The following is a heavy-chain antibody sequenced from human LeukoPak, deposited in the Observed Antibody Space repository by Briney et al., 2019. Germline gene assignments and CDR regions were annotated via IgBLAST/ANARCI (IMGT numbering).Heavy chain of an antibody. Sequence: ASVKVSCKASGYTFTGYYMHWVRQAPGQGLEWMGWINPNSGGTNYAQKFQGRVTMTRDTSISTAYMELSSLRSEDTAMYYCARRDGGEAAWGQGTLVTVAS. D-gene: IGHD4-23*01. CDR1: GYTFTGYY. CDR3: ARRDGGEAA. CDR2: INPNSGGT. V-gene: IGHV1-2*02. J-gene: IGHJ4*02.